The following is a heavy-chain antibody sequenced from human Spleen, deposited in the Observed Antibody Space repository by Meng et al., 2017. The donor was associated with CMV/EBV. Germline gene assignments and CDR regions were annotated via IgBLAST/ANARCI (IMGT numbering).Heavy chain of an antibody. J-gene: IGHJ5*02. CDR2: IYYSGST. Sequence: GSSSSCYWSWIRKPPGKRLEWIGYIYYSGSTNYNPSLKSRVTISVDTSRNQFSLKLSSVTAADTAVYYCARESLWSGYYSGNWFDPWGQGTLVTVSS. CDR1: GSSSSCY. D-gene: IGHD3-3*01. CDR3: ARESLWSGYYSGNWFDP. V-gene: IGHV4-59*01.